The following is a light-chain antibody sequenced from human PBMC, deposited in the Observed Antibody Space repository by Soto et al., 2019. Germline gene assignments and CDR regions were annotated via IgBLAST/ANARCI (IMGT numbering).Light chain of an antibody. CDR3: QQYDSWPMT. CDR2: GAS. J-gene: IGKJ1*01. V-gene: IGKV3-15*01. Sequence: EIVLTQSPGTLSLSPGERATLSCRASQSVSSNLAWYQQKPGQAPRLLIYGASTRATGIPDRFSGSGSGTDFTLTISSLESEDFAVYYCQQYDSWPMTFGQGTKVDIK. CDR1: QSVSSN.